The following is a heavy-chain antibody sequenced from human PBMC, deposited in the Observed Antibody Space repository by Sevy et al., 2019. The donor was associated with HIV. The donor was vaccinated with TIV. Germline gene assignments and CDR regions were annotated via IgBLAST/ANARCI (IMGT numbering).Heavy chain of an antibody. CDR3: ARGPSITMVRGLYYYYGMDV. V-gene: IGHV4-4*07. CDR2: IYTSGST. J-gene: IGHJ6*02. Sequence: SETPSLTCTVSGGSISSYYWSWIRQPAGKGLEWIGRIYTSGSTNYNPSLKSRVTMSVDTSKNQFSLKLSSVTAADTAVYYCARGPSITMVRGLYYYYGMDVWGQGTTVTVSS. D-gene: IGHD3-10*01. CDR1: GGSISSYY.